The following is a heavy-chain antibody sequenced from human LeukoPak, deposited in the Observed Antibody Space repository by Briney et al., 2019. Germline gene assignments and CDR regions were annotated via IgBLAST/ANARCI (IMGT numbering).Heavy chain of an antibody. Sequence: PGGSLRLSCAASGFTFSSYAMSWVRQAPGKGLEWVSIIYSGGSTYYADSVKGRFTISRDNSKNTLYLQMNSLRAEDTAVYYCARDPSMVRGVITDNYYYYYGMDVWGQGTTVTVSS. CDR3: ARDPSMVRGVITDNYYYYYGMDV. CDR1: GFTFSSYA. D-gene: IGHD3-10*01. J-gene: IGHJ6*02. V-gene: IGHV3-66*01. CDR2: IYSGGST.